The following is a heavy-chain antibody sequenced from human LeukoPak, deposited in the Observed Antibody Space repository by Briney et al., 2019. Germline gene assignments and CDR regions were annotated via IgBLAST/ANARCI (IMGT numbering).Heavy chain of an antibody. J-gene: IGHJ4*02. Sequence: ASVKVSCKASGYTFTGYYIHWVRQAPGLGLEWMGWINPDSGGTNFAQKFQGRVTMTRDTSITTAYMELSRLTSDDTAVYYCAVHTVTTFHPIDYWGQGTLVTVSS. V-gene: IGHV1-2*02. CDR3: AVHTVTTFHPIDY. D-gene: IGHD4-17*01. CDR1: GYTFTGYY. CDR2: INPDSGGT.